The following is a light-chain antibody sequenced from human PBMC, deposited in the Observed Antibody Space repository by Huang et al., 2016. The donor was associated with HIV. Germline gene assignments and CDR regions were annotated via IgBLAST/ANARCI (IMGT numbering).Light chain of an antibody. CDR3: QQYNNWPPWT. J-gene: IGKJ1*01. CDR2: SAS. CDR1: QRVSSN. V-gene: IGKV3-15*01. Sequence: EIVMTQSPATLSVSPGERATLSCRASQRVSSNLAWYQQKPGQAPRLLIDSASTRATGIPARFNGSGSGTEFTLTLSGLQSEDFAVYYCQQYNNWPPWTFGQGTKVEIK.